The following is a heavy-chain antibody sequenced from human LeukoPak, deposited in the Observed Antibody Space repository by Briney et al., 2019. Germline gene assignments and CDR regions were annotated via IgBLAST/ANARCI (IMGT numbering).Heavy chain of an antibody. Sequence: SETLSLTCAVYGGSFSGYYWSWIRQPPGKVLEWIGEINHSGGTNYNPSLKSRVTLSVDTSKKQFSLNLASVTAADTAVYYCARGRGIQLWSIAYYFGYWGQGTLVTVSS. CDR3: ARGRGIQLWSIAYYFGY. V-gene: IGHV4-34*01. CDR1: GGSFSGYY. CDR2: INHSGGT. D-gene: IGHD5-18*01. J-gene: IGHJ4*02.